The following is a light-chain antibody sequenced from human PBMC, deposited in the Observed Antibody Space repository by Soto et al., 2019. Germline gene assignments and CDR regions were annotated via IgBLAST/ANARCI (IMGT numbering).Light chain of an antibody. J-gene: IGLJ1*01. CDR2: GVT. CDR3: ISYRSRSTPHYV. V-gene: IGLV2-14*03. Sequence: SVLTQPASVSGSPGQSITIPCTGTSSDVGGYNSVSWYQQHPGKAPKLLIYGVTNRPSGVSDRFSGSKSGNTASLTISGLQAEDEADYYCISYRSRSTPHYVFGTGTQLTVL. CDR1: SSDVGGYNS.